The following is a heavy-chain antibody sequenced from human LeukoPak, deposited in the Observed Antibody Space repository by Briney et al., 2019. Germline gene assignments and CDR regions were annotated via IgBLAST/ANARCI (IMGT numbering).Heavy chain of an antibody. V-gene: IGHV3-23*01. Sequence: GGSLRLSCAASGFTFSSYAMSWVRQAPGKGLEWVSAISGSGGSTYYADSVKGRFTISRDNSKNTLYLQMNSLRAEDTAVYYCAKDWDYYDSSGYFTSFDYWGQGTLVIVSS. D-gene: IGHD3-22*01. J-gene: IGHJ4*02. CDR1: GFTFSSYA. CDR2: ISGSGGST. CDR3: AKDWDYYDSSGYFTSFDY.